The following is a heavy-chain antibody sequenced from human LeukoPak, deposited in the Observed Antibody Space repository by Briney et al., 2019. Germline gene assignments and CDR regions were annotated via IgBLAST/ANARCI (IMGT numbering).Heavy chain of an antibody. CDR2: IKQDGSEK. CDR1: GFTFSSYW. Sequence: GSLRLSCAASGFTFSSYWMSWVRQAPGKGLEWVANIKQDGSEKYYVDSVKGRFTISRDNSKNTLYLQMNSLGAEDTAVYYCAREYLRGMDVWGQGTTVTVSS. V-gene: IGHV3-7*01. CDR3: AREYLRGMDV. D-gene: IGHD3-9*01. J-gene: IGHJ6*02.